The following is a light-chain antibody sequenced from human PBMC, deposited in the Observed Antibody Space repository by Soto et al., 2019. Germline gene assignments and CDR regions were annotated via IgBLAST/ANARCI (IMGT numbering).Light chain of an antibody. CDR2: DVN. CDR3: TSWTTSTTMI. CDR1: SRDIGAYNY. J-gene: IGLJ2*01. V-gene: IGLV2-14*03. Sequence: QSALTQPASVSGSPGQSITISFTGTSRDIGAYNYVSWYQHHPGKAPKLMIYDVNIRPSGVSNRVSGSKSGNTASLTSSGLQAEDEAEYYCTSWTTSTTMIFGGGTKVTV.